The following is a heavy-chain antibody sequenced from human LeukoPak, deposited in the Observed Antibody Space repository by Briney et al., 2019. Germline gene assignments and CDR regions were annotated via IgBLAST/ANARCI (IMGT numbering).Heavy chain of an antibody. Sequence: PSETLSLTCTVSGGSISSYYWSWIRQPPGKGLKWIGYIYYSGSTNYNPSLKSRVTISVDTSKNQFSLKLSSVTAADTAVYYCARDPYGYGMDVWGQGTTVTVSS. D-gene: IGHD4-17*01. CDR1: GGSISSYY. J-gene: IGHJ6*02. CDR3: ARDPYGYGMDV. CDR2: IYYSGST. V-gene: IGHV4-59*01.